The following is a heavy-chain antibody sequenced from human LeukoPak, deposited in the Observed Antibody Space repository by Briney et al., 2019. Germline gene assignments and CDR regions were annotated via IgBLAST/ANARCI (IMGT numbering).Heavy chain of an antibody. D-gene: IGHD3-22*01. Sequence: GGSLRLSCAVSGFTFSSYEMNWVRQAPGKGLEWVSYISSSGRTTYYADSMKGRFTISGDNAKNSLYLQMNSLRAEDTAVYYCARQTYYYDSSGLGLWGQGTLVTVSS. CDR1: GFTFSSYE. J-gene: IGHJ4*02. CDR3: ARQTYYYDSSGLGL. V-gene: IGHV3-48*03. CDR2: ISSSGRTT.